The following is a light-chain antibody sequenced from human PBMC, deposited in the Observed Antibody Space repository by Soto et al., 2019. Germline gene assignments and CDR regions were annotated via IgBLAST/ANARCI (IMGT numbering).Light chain of an antibody. CDR3: AAWDDSLDGHVV. CDR1: NSNIGSNT. J-gene: IGLJ7*01. V-gene: IGLV1-44*01. Sequence: HSVLTQPPSASGTPGQKVTISCSGSNSNIGSNTVSWFQQLPGRAPKLLLYNNIYRPPGVPDRFSGSKSGTSVSLAISGLQSEDEADYYCAAWDDSLDGHVVFGGGTQLTVL. CDR2: NNI.